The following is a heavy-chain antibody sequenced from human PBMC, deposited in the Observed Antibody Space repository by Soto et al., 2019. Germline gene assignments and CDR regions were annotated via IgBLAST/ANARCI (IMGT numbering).Heavy chain of an antibody. CDR2: ISYDGSNK. D-gene: IGHD2-2*02. J-gene: IGHJ6*02. Sequence: PGGSLRLSCAASGFTFSSYGMHWVRQAPGKGLEWVALISYDGSNKYYADSVKGRFTISRDNSKNTLYLQMNSLRAEDTAVYYCAKDRRLVIVPVAIDGMDVWGQGTTVTVSS. V-gene: IGHV3-30*18. CDR1: GFTFSSYG. CDR3: AKDRRLVIVPVAIDGMDV.